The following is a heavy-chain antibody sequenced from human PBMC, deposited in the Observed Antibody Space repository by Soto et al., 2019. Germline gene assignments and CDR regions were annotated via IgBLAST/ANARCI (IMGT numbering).Heavy chain of an antibody. J-gene: IGHJ5*02. CDR1: GGSFSGYY. V-gene: IGHV4-34*01. D-gene: IGHD3-22*01. CDR3: ARGPITTNPRFDP. Sequence: LSLTCAVYGGSFSGYYWSWIRQPPGKGLEWIGEINHSGSTNYNPSLKSRVTISIDTSKNQFSLKLSSVTAADTAVYYCARGPITTNPRFDPWGQGTLVTVSS. CDR2: INHSGST.